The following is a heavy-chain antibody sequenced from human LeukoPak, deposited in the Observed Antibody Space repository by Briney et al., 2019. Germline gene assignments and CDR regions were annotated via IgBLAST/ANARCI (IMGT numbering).Heavy chain of an antibody. CDR2: INHSGST. CDR3: ARGNTAYSSFDY. D-gene: IGHD2-15*01. J-gene: IGHJ4*02. CDR1: GGSFSGYY. V-gene: IGHV4-34*01. Sequence: PSETLSLTCAVYGGSFSGYYWSWIRQPPGKGLEWIGEINHSGSTNYNPSLKSRVTISVDTSKNQFSLKLSSVTAADTAVYYCARGNTAYSSFDYWGQGTLVTVSS.